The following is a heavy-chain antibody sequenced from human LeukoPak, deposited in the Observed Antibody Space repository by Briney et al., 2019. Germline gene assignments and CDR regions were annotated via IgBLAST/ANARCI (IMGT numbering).Heavy chain of an antibody. CDR2: IYHSGST. CDR1: GYSISSGYY. CDR3: ARSSSSSVSNDY. D-gene: IGHD6-6*01. V-gene: IGHV4-38-2*01. Sequence: KPSETLSLTCAVSGYSISSGYYWGWIRQPPGKGLEWMGSIYHSGSTYYNPSLKSRVTISVDTSKNQFSLKLSSVTAADTAVYHCARSSSSSVSNDYWGQGALVTASS. J-gene: IGHJ4*02.